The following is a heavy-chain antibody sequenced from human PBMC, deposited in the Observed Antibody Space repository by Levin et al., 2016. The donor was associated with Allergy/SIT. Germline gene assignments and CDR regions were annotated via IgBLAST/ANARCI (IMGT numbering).Heavy chain of an antibody. CDR2: ISSSSSYI. Sequence: GGSLRLSCAASGFTFSSYSMNWVRQAPGKGLEWVSSISSSSSYIYYADSVKGRFTISRDNAKNSLYLQMNSLRAEDTAVYYCARDREAAAVFEGYYYYYGMDVWGQGTTVTVSS. CDR1: GFTFSSYS. D-gene: IGHD6-13*01. V-gene: IGHV3-21*01. CDR3: ARDREAAAVFEGYYYYYGMDV. J-gene: IGHJ6*02.